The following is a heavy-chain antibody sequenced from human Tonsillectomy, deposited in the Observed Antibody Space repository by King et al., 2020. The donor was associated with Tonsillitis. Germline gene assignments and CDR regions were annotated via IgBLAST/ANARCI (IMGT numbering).Heavy chain of an antibody. CDR1: GGSISSSSYY. Sequence: QLQESGPGLVKPSETLSLTCTVSGGSISSSSYYWGWIRQPPGKGLEWIGSIYYSGSTYYNPSLKSRVTISVDTSKNQFSLKLSSVTAADTAVYYCVRRWAGGSTSMPTPYYFDYWGQGTLVTVSS. V-gene: IGHV4-39*01. D-gene: IGHD2/OR15-2a*01. CDR2: IYYSGST. J-gene: IGHJ4*02. CDR3: VRRWAGGSTSMPTPYYFDY.